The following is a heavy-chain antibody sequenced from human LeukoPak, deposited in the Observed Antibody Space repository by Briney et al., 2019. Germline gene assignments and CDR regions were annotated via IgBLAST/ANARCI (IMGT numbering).Heavy chain of an antibody. CDR3: AKGPRQQLVTRFDN. V-gene: IGHV3-23*01. J-gene: IGHJ4*02. CDR1: GFIFSTHA. Sequence: PGGSLRLSCAASGFIFSTHAVSWVRQAPGKGPEWVSDISASGGSTYYADSVKGRFTVSRDNSKNTLYLQMSSLRADDTAVYYCAKGPRQQLVTRFDNWGQGTLVTVSS. D-gene: IGHD6-13*01. CDR2: ISASGGST.